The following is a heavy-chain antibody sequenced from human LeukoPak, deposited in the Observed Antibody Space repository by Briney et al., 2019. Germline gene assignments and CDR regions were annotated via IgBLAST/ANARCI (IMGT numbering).Heavy chain of an antibody. V-gene: IGHV4-59*01. D-gene: IGHD2-2*01. J-gene: IGHJ4*02. CDR1: GGSISGFY. Sequence: NPSETLSLTCSVSGGSISGFYWSWIRQPPGKGLEWIGYIYYSWSTDYNPSLKSRVTMSLDTSKNQFSLKLSSVTAADTAVYYCARDYCVSTTCQFDSWGQGTPVTASS. CDR3: ARDYCVSTTCQFDS. CDR2: IYYSWST.